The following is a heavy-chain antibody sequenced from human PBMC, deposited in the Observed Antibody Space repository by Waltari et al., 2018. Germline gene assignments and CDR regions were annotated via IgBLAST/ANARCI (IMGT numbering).Heavy chain of an antibody. CDR3: AREPSPDSSGYFYYYMDV. D-gene: IGHD3-22*01. J-gene: IGHJ6*03. Sequence: EVQLVESGGGLVQPGGSLRLSCAASGFTFSRYWMHWVRQVPGKGLVWVSRINSDGRGTIYADSVKGRFTISRDNAKNTLYLQLNSLRVEDTAVYYCAREPSPDSSGYFYYYMDVWGKGTTVTVSS. CDR1: GFTFSRYW. CDR2: INSDGRGT. V-gene: IGHV3-74*01.